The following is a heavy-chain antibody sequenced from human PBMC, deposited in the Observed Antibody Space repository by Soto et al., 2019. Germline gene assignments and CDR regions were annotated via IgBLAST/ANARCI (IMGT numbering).Heavy chain of an antibody. Sequence: SETLSLTCAFYGGSFSGYYWSWIRQPPGKGLEWIGEINHSGSTNYNPSLKSRVTISVDTSKNQFSLKLSSVTAADTAVYYCARARLAARPHYYYYYGMDVWGQGTTVTVSS. V-gene: IGHV4-34*01. CDR3: ARARLAARPHYYYYYGMDV. CDR2: INHSGST. CDR1: GGSFSGYY. D-gene: IGHD6-6*01. J-gene: IGHJ6*02.